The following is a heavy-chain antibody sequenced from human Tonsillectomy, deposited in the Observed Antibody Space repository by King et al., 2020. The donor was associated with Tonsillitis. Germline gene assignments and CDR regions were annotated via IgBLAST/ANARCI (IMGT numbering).Heavy chain of an antibody. CDR1: GFTFTNYA. CDR3: ARAYGPGVGLQFLDN. Sequence: QLVQSGGGVVQPGRSLRLSCAASGFTFTNYALDWVRQAPDKGLEWVAHISYDGSYNFHADSVKGRFTISRDNSKNTLYLQMNSLRREDTGIYFCARAYGPGVGLQFLDNWGQGTLVTVSS. J-gene: IGHJ4*02. D-gene: IGHD5-24*01. V-gene: IGHV3-30*01. CDR2: ISYDGSYN.